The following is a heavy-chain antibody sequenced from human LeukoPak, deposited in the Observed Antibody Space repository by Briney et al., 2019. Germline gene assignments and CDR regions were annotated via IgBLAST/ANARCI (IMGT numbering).Heavy chain of an antibody. CDR3: ATRPLDYDILTGWTY. Sequence: ASVKVFCKVSGYTLTELSMHWVRQAPGKGLEWMGGFDPEDGETIYAQKFQGRVTMTEDTSTDTAYMELSSLRSEDTAVYYCATRPLDYDILTGWTYWGQGTLVTVSS. CDR2: FDPEDGET. D-gene: IGHD3-9*01. V-gene: IGHV1-24*01. CDR1: GYTLTELS. J-gene: IGHJ4*02.